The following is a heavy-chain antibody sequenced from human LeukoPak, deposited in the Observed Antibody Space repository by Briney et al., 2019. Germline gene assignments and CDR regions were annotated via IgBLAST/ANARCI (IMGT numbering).Heavy chain of an antibody. V-gene: IGHV4-59*01. CDR2: FYNSGRS. J-gene: IGHJ4*02. Sequence: SETLSLTCTVSDDSISDYYRGWIRQPPGKGLEWIGYFYNSGRSTYNPSLKSRVTISADTSKNQFSLKLNSLTTADTAVYYCTRGAGWLIDYWGQGILVTVSS. D-gene: IGHD3-16*01. CDR1: DDSISDYY. CDR3: TRGAGWLIDY.